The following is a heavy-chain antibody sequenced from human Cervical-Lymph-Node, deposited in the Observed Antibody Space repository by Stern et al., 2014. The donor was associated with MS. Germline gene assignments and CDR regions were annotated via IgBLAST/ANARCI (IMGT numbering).Heavy chain of an antibody. Sequence: QVQLVQSGSELKKPGASVKVSCTASGYNLTTFAINWVRQAPGQGLEWIGWITTKTGNPTFAQGFTGRLVFSLVASINTAYLQIISLKAEDSAVYYCATWGAGSSPPLFYWGQGTLVTVSS. J-gene: IGHJ4*02. D-gene: IGHD6-6*01. V-gene: IGHV7-4-1*02. CDR1: GYNLTTFA. CDR3: ATWGAGSSPPLFY. CDR2: ITTKTGNP.